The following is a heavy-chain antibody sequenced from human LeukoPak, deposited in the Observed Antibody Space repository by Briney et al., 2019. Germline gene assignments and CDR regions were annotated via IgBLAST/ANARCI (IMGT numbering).Heavy chain of an antibody. Sequence: ASVKVSCKASGYTFTNSYIHWVRQAPGQVLEWMGLINPDGGNTNSQNFQGRVTLTRDTSTSTVYMELSSLRSEDTAIYYCARIRDGYNDAYDLWGQGTVVTVSS. J-gene: IGHJ3*01. V-gene: IGHV1-46*01. CDR1: GYTFTNSY. CDR2: INPDGGNT. D-gene: IGHD5-24*01. CDR3: ARIRDGYNDAYDL.